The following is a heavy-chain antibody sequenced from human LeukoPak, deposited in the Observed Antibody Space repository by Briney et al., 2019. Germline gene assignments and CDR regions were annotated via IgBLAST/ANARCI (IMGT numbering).Heavy chain of an antibody. CDR3: ARDLTTYGQRGYFDY. CDR1: GYTFISYG. D-gene: IGHD3-10*01. J-gene: IGHJ4*02. Sequence: ASVKVSCKASGYTFISYGISWVRQAPGQGLEWMGWISGYNGNKDYAQKVQGRVTMTTDTSASTAYMELRSLRPDDTALYFCARDLTTYGQRGYFDYWGQGTLVTVSS. V-gene: IGHV1-18*01. CDR2: ISGYNGNK.